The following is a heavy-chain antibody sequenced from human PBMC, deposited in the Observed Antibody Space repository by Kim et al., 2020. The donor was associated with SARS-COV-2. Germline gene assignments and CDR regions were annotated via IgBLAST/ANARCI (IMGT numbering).Heavy chain of an antibody. CDR2: IFYSGST. Sequence: SETLSLTCSVSSDSISSYYWSWIRQLPGKGLEWLGYIFYSGSTDYNPSHKTRVTISWDTSQNQFSLDLTSVTDADTAVYYCARSEGRASWHQFDYWGQGILVTVSS. CDR1: SDSISSYY. J-gene: IGHJ4*02. D-gene: IGHD2-2*01. CDR3: ARSEGRASWHQFDY. V-gene: IGHV4-59*01.